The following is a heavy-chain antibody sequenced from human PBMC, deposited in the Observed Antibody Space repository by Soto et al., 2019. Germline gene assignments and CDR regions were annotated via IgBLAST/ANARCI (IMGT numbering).Heavy chain of an antibody. V-gene: IGHV3-7*03. CDR2: IREDGSQK. J-gene: IGHJ3*02. CDR1: VFILVSDL. Sequence: PGVSLILACAVSVFILVSDLISWFRQAPVKGLEWVAYIREDGSQKYFVDSVKCRFTISRDNAKNSLYLKMNSLRAEDTDVYYCARARGMTKVNNMLFDIWGQGTMVTVSS. D-gene: IGHD4-17*01. CDR3: ARARGMTKVNNMLFDI.